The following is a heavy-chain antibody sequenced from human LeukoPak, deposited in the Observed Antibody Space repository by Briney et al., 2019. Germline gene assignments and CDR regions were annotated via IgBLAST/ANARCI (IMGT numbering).Heavy chain of an antibody. J-gene: IGHJ4*02. V-gene: IGHV4-39*07. D-gene: IGHD6-19*01. Sequence: SETLSLTCTVSGDSFSSVTDYWAWIRQPPGKGLEWIASGDYSGGTFYNPSLESRVAISADMSKNQFSLKLTSVTGADTAVYYCAGERGEEYSSGWYKRNYFDNWGQGIRVTVSS. CDR1: GDSFSSVTDY. CDR2: GDYSGGT. CDR3: AGERGEEYSSGWYKRNYFDN.